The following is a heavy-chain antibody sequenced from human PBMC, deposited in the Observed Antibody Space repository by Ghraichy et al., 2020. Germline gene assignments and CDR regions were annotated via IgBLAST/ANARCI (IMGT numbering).Heavy chain of an antibody. CDR3: ASHSSSWYEDYYGMDV. D-gene: IGHD6-13*01. CDR1: GFTVSSNY. J-gene: IGHJ6*02. V-gene: IGHV3-53*01. Sequence: GGSLRLSCAASGFTVSSNYMSWVRQAPGKGLEWVSIIYSGGGTYYADSVKGRFTISRDNSKNTLYLQMNSLRVEDTAVYYCASHSSSWYEDYYGMDVWDQGTTVTVSS. CDR2: IYSGGGT.